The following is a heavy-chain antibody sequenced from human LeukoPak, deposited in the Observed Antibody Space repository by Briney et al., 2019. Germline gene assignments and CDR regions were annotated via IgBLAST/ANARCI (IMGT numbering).Heavy chain of an antibody. CDR2: ISGSGGST. CDR3: AKALGYCSGGSCFIYAFDI. V-gene: IGHV3-23*01. Sequence: SLRLSCAASGFTFSSYAMSWVRQAPGKGLEWVSAISGSGGSTYYADSVKGRFTISRDNSKNTLYLQMNSLRAEDTAVYYCAKALGYCSGGSCFIYAFDIWGQGTMVTVSS. J-gene: IGHJ3*02. D-gene: IGHD2-15*01. CDR1: GFTFSSYA.